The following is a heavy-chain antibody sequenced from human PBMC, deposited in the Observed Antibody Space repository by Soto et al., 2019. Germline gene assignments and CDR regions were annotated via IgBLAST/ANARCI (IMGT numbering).Heavy chain of an antibody. D-gene: IGHD3-22*01. Sequence: QVQLLQSGAEVKKPGSSVKVSCKASGGNFRTNVFNWVRQAPGQGLEWMGGILPIYGTTNYAQRFQGRVTITADESTGTAYMELGSLTSEDTAVYYCARGGIHFADSSGHAFDSWGQGTLISVTS. CDR1: GGNFRTNV. CDR3: ARGGIHFADSSGHAFDS. CDR2: ILPIYGTT. J-gene: IGHJ4*02. V-gene: IGHV1-69*01.